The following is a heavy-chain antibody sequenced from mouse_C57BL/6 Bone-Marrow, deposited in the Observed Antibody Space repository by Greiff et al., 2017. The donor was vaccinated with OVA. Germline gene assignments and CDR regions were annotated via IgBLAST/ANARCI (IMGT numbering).Heavy chain of an antibody. J-gene: IGHJ4*01. Sequence: DVMLVESGGGLVQPKGSLKLSCAASGFTFNTYAMHWVRQAPGKGLEWVARIRSKSSNYATYYADSVKDRFTISRDDSQSMLYLQMNNLKTEDTAMDYCVRGGGGYGDYYAMDYWGQGTSVTVSS. CDR3: VRGGGGYGDYYAMDY. D-gene: IGHD2-2*01. V-gene: IGHV10-3*01. CDR2: IRSKSSNYAT. CDR1: GFTFNTYA.